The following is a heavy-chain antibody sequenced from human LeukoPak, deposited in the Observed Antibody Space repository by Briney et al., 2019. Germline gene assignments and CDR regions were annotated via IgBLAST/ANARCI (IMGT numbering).Heavy chain of an antibody. CDR1: GDSVSSNSVA. CDR3: ARERYYFDY. CDR2: TYYRSKWNN. V-gene: IGHV6-1*01. Sequence: SQTLSLTCAISGDSVSSNSVAWNWIRQSPSRGVEWLGRTYYRSKWNNEYAESVRSRITINPDTSKNQFSLQLDSVTPEDTAVYYCARERYYFDYWGQGTLVTVSS. J-gene: IGHJ4*02.